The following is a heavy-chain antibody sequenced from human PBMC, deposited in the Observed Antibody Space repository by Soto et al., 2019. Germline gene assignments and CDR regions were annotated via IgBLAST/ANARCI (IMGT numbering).Heavy chain of an antibody. J-gene: IGHJ4*02. CDR3: AKDIEGPATPDY. V-gene: IGHV3-23*01. CDR2: ISGSGGST. D-gene: IGHD2-15*01. Sequence: GGSLRPSRAGSGFTFRSYAMSWGRQAPGKGLEWVSAISGSGGSTYYADSVKGRFTISRDNSKNTLYLQMNSLRAEDTAVYYCAKDIEGPATPDYWGQGTLVTVSS. CDR1: GFTFRSYA.